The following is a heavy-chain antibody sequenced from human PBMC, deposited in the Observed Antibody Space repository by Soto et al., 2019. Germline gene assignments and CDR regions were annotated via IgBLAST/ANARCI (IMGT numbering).Heavy chain of an antibody. J-gene: IGHJ6*02. CDR1: GFTFSTYP. CDR2: ISGSGIST. CDR3: VKPPVITASYYYYDMDV. V-gene: IGHV3-23*01. Sequence: EAQLLESGGGLVQPGGSLRLSCAASGFTFSTYPMSWVRQAPGKGLEWVSGISGSGISTYYTDSVKGRFTISRDNSNNTVFLQMNSLRDEDTAVYYCVKPPVITASYYYYDMDVWGQGTTVTVSS. D-gene: IGHD4-4*01.